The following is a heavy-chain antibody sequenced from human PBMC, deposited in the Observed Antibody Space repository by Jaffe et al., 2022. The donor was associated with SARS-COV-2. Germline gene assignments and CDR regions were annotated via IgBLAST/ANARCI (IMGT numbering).Heavy chain of an antibody. CDR1: GFTFVGYA. V-gene: IGHV3-9*01. J-gene: IGHJ3*01. CDR2: INWDSTSV. Sequence: VHLVESGGDLVQPGRSLSLTCRASGFTFVGYAMHWVRQRPGKGLEWVAGINWDSTSVGYTDSVRGRFTLSRDNSKNSLSLMMHSLRPEDTALYYCAKDVGDFDAFDVWGQGTMVTVSS. CDR3: AKDVGDFDAFDV. D-gene: IGHD4-17*01.